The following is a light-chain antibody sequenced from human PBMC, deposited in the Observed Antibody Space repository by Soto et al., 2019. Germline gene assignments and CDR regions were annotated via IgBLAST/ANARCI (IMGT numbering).Light chain of an antibody. V-gene: IGLV1-40*01. CDR3: QSYDSSLSGWV. J-gene: IGLJ3*02. Sequence: QTVVTQPPSVSGAPGQRVTISCTGSSSNIGAGYDVHWYQQLPGTAPKLLIYANSNRPSGVPDRLSGSKSGTSASLSITGLQAEDEADYYCQSYDSSLSGWVFGGGTKVTVL. CDR2: ANS. CDR1: SSNIGAGYD.